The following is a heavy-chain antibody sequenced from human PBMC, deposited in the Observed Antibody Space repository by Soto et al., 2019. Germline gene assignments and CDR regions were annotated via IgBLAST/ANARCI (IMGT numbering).Heavy chain of an antibody. CDR3: ARKVDIVVVPAELDYYYYGMDV. J-gene: IGHJ6*02. D-gene: IGHD2-2*03. V-gene: IGHV1-69*13. CDR1: GGTFSSYA. CDR2: IIPIFGTA. Sequence: SVKVSCKASGGTFSSYAISWVRQAPGQGLEWMGGIIPIFGTANYAQKFQGRVTITADESTSTAYMELSSLRSEDTAVYYCARKVDIVVVPAELDYYYYGMDVWGQGTKVTVSS.